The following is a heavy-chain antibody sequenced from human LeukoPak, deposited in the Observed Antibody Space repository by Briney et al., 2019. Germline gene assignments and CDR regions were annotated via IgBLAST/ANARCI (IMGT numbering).Heavy chain of an antibody. CDR2: ISSSSSYI. J-gene: IGHJ4*02. Sequence: GGSLRLSCAASGFTVSTNYMNWVRQAPGKGLEWVSSISSSSSYIYYADSVKGRFTISRDNAKNSLYLQMNSLRAEDTAVYYCEGGTVTKKYYFDYWGQGTLVTVSS. CDR1: GFTVSTNY. CDR3: EGGTVTKKYYFDY. V-gene: IGHV3-21*01. D-gene: IGHD4-17*01.